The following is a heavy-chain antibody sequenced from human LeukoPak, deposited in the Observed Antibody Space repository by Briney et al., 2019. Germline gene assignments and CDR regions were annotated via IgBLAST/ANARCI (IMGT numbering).Heavy chain of an antibody. CDR3: ARVLHKRNYDSSVYYGY. J-gene: IGHJ4*02. Sequence: GGSLRLSCAASEFTLSGYGMNWVRQAPGKGLEWISYISSSSRIIYYADSVKGRLTISRDNAKNSLYLQMNSLRAEDTAVYYCARVLHKRNYDSSVYYGYWGQGTLVTVSS. D-gene: IGHD3-22*01. CDR1: EFTLSGYG. V-gene: IGHV3-48*01. CDR2: ISSSSRII.